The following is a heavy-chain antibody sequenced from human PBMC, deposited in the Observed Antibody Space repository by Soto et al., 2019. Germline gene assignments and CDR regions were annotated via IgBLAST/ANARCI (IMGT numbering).Heavy chain of an antibody. CDR2: ISGSGGST. J-gene: IGHJ4*02. V-gene: IGHV3-23*01. CDR3: AKDPIYDYIWGSYRAPPYYFAY. Sequence: EVQLLESGGGLVQPGGSLRLSCAASGFTFSSYAMSWVRQAPGKGLEWVSAISGSGGSTYYADSVKGRFTISRDNSKNTLYLQMNSLRAEDTAVYYCAKDPIYDYIWGSYRAPPYYFAYWGQGTLVTVSS. D-gene: IGHD3-16*02. CDR1: GFTFSSYA.